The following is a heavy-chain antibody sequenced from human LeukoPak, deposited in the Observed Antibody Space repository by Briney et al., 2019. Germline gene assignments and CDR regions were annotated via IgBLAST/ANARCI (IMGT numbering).Heavy chain of an antibody. Sequence: GASVKVSCKASGYXFTGYYVHWVRQAPGQGLEWMGWINPNNGGTKYAQKFQDRVSMTRDTSISTAYMELSRLRFDDTAVYYCARVDWDLVGGGFDYWGQGTLVTVSS. J-gene: IGHJ4*02. CDR2: INPNNGGT. CDR3: ARVDWDLVGGGFDY. CDR1: GYXFTGYY. D-gene: IGHD3/OR15-3a*01. V-gene: IGHV1-2*02.